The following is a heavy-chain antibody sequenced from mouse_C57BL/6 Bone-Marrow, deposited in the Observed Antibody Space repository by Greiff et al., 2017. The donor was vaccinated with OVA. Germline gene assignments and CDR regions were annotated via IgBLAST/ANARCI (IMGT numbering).Heavy chain of an antibody. CDR3: GRHGDSDGSWAY. D-gene: IGHD1-1*01. CDR2: ISRGGSYT. V-gene: IGHV5-6*01. J-gene: IGHJ3*01. CDR1: GFTFSSYG. Sequence: EVKLVESGGDLVKPGGSLKLSCAASGFTFSSYGMSWVRQTPDKRLEWVATISRGGSYTYYPDSVKGRFTISRDNAKTTLYLQMSSLKSEDTAMYCGGRHGDSDGSWAYWGQGTLVTVSA.